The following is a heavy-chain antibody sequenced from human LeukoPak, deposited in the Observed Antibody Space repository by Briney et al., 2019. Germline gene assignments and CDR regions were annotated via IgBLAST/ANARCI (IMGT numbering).Heavy chain of an antibody. J-gene: IGHJ4*02. CDR2: INWSGGST. V-gene: IGHV3-20*04. CDR3: ARAPITSPFYFDY. D-gene: IGHD2-2*01. Sequence: PGGSLRLSCTASGFSFDEHGMSWVRHVPGKGLEWVSGINWSGGSTGCADPLRGRFTISRDNAKNSLYLQVDSLRAEDTALYYCARAPITSPFYFDYWGQGTLVTVSS. CDR1: GFSFDEHG.